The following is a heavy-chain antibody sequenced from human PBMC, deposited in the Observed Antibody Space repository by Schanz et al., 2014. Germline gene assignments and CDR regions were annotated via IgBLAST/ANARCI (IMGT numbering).Heavy chain of an antibody. J-gene: IGHJ3*02. D-gene: IGHD5-12*01. Sequence: QVQLVQSGAEVKKPGASVKVSCKASGYTTFTDYYTHWVRQAPGQGLEWMGWINPNSGDTNYAQKFQGWVTMTRDTSISTAYMEVSRLKSDDTAVYYCARGGGPEDVFDIWGQGTILTVSS. CDR2: INPNSGDT. CDR1: GYTTFTDYY. CDR3: ARGGGPEDVFDI. V-gene: IGHV1-2*04.